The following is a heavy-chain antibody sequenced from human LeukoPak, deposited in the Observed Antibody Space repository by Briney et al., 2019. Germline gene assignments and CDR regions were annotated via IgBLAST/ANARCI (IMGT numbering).Heavy chain of an antibody. CDR2: ISSDGTNN. V-gene: IGHV3-30*01. D-gene: IGHD1-14*01. J-gene: IGHJ4*02. CDR1: GFTFSTYA. Sequence: GRSLRLSCAASGFTFSTYAMHWVRQAPGKGLEWVAVISSDGTNNYYADSVKGRFSVSRDNSKNTAYLQMNSLRPEDTAVYYCARAVGGGIMLSGYFDYWGQGTLVTVSS. CDR3: ARAVGGGIMLSGYFDY.